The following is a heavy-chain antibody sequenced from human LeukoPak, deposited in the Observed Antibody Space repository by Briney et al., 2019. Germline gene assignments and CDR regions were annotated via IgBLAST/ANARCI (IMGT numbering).Heavy chain of an antibody. Sequence: GGSLRLSCAASGFTFSNYWMHWVRQAPGKGLVWVSRINSDGINTSYADSVKGRFTISRDNAKNTLNLQMNSLRAEDTAVYYCTRGTDYYGSGSYYSDMDVWGKGTTVTISS. CDR1: GFTFSNYW. J-gene: IGHJ6*03. V-gene: IGHV3-74*01. CDR2: INSDGINT. D-gene: IGHD3-10*01. CDR3: TRGTDYYGSGSYYSDMDV.